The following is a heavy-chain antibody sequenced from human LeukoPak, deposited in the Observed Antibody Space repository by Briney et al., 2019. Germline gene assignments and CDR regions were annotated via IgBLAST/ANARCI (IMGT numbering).Heavy chain of an antibody. CDR1: GGTFSSYA. V-gene: IGHV1-69*06. D-gene: IGHD5-24*01. CDR3: AAEEMATAVAFDI. J-gene: IGHJ3*02. CDR2: IIPIFGTA. Sequence: GASVKVSCKASGGTFSSYAISWVRQAPGQGLEWMGGIIPIFGTANYAQKFQGRVTITADKSTSTAYMELRSLRSEDTAVYYCAAEEMATAVAFDIWGQGTMVTVSS.